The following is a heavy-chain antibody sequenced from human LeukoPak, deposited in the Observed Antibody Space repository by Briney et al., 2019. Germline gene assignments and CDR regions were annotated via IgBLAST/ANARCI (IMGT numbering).Heavy chain of an antibody. CDR1: GYTFTGYY. CDR3: ARFAARDDFWSGYYTADAFDI. D-gene: IGHD3-3*01. Sequence: VASVKVSCKASGYTFTGYYMHWVRQAPGQGLEWMGWVNPNSGGTNYAQKFQGRVTMTRDTSISTAYMELSRLRSDDTAVYYCARFAARDDFWSGYYTADAFDIWGQGTTVTVSS. J-gene: IGHJ3*02. CDR2: VNPNSGGT. V-gene: IGHV1-2*02.